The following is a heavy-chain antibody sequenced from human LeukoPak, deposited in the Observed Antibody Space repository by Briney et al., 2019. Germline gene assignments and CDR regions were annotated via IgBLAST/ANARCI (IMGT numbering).Heavy chain of an antibody. CDR2: IYYSGST. Sequence: PSETLSLTCTVSGGSISSYYWSWIRQPPGKGLEWIGYIYYSGSTNYNPSLKSRVTISVDTSKNQFSLKLSPVTAADTALYYCARAGTGYYSFLFDYWGQGTLVTVSS. CDR1: GGSISSYY. D-gene: IGHD3/OR15-3a*01. V-gene: IGHV4-59*01. CDR3: ARAGTGYYSFLFDY. J-gene: IGHJ4*02.